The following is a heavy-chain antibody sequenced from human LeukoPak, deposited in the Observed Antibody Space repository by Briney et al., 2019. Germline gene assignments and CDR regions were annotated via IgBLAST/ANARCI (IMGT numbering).Heavy chain of an antibody. CDR1: GFTFNYAW. Sequence: GGSLRLSCAASGFTFNYAWMSWVSQVQEKGLEWVGQTVSEIDGGTTDYATPVKGRFTISRDDSKSTLYLQMNSLKIEDTAVYYCTTDEDWNYARKDVWGQGATVIVSS. V-gene: IGHV3-15*04. CDR2: TVSEIDGGTT. CDR3: TTDEDWNYARKDV. J-gene: IGHJ6*02. D-gene: IGHD1-7*01.